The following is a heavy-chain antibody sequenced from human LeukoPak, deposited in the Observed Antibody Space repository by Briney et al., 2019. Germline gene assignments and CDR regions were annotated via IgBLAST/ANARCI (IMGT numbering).Heavy chain of an antibody. Sequence: GGSLRLSCAASGFTFSSSAMSWVRQAPGKGLEWVSVISGSGDTTCYADSVKGRFTISRDNSKNTLYLQMNSLRVEDTAIYHCARESGGLDYWGQGTLVTVSS. CDR3: ARESGGLDY. V-gene: IGHV3-23*01. D-gene: IGHD1-1*01. J-gene: IGHJ4*02. CDR1: GFTFSSSA. CDR2: ISGSGDTT.